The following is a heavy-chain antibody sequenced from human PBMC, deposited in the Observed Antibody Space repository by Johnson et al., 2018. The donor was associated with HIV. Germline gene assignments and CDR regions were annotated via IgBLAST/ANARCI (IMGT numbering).Heavy chain of an antibody. Sequence: MLLVESGGDLVQPGGSLRLSCAASGFTFSNYAMHWVRQAPGKGLEYVSAISSNGGSTYYANSVKDMQTRRFTISRDNSKNTLYLQMNSLRAEDTAVYYCATGLSTVVTDAFDIWGQGTMVTVSS. D-gene: IGHD4-23*01. CDR3: ATGLSTVVTDAFDI. CDR1: GFTFSNYA. J-gene: IGHJ3*02. V-gene: IGHV3-64*01. CDR2: ISSNGGST.